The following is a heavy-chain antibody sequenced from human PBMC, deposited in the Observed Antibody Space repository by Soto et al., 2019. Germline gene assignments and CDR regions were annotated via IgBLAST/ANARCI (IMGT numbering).Heavy chain of an antibody. Sequence: SETLSLTCTVSGGSISSYYWSWIRQPPGKGLEWIGYIYYSGSTNYNPSLKSRVTISVDTSKNQFSLKLSSVTAADTAVYYCARADYDILTGYHQFDYWGQGTLVTFSS. CDR3: ARADYDILTGYHQFDY. CDR2: IYYSGST. CDR1: GGSISSYY. V-gene: IGHV4-59*01. J-gene: IGHJ4*02. D-gene: IGHD3-9*01.